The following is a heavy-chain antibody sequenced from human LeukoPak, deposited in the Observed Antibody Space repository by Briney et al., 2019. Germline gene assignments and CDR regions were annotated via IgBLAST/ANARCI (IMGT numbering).Heavy chain of an antibody. D-gene: IGHD3-22*01. CDR2: ISYDGSNK. CDR1: GFTFSSYG. CDR3: AKDSLASYYYDSSGYSHHVDYFDY. Sequence: GRSLRLSCAASGFTFSSYGMHWVRQAPGKGLEWVAVISYDGSNKYYADSVKGRFTISRDNSKNTLYLQMNGLRAEDTAVYYCAKDSLASYYYDSSGYSHHVDYFDYWGQGTLATVSS. V-gene: IGHV3-30*18. J-gene: IGHJ4*02.